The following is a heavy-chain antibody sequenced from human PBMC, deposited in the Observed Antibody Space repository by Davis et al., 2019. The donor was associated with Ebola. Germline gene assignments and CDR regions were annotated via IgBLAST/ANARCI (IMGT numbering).Heavy chain of an antibody. CDR2: IYYSGST. CDR3: ARDDKYYYGMDV. Sequence: MPSETLSLTCTVSGGSISSYYWSWIRQPPGKGLEWIGYIYYSGSTNYNPSLKSRVTISVDKSKNQFSLKLSSVTAADTAVYYCARDDKYYYGMDVWGQGTTVTVSS. D-gene: IGHD3-9*01. J-gene: IGHJ6*02. V-gene: IGHV4-59*12. CDR1: GGSISSYY.